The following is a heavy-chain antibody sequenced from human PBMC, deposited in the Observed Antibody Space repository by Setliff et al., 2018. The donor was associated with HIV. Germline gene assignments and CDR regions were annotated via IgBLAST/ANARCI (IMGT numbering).Heavy chain of an antibody. J-gene: IGHJ5*02. CDR3: ARDLGGSLVRGWFDP. CDR1: GYSVNSDYN. Sequence: PSETLSLTCSVSGYSVNSDYNWAWIRQPPGKGLESPGRGLEWIGHVYRSGSTYYNPSLRGRVTMSIDTSKNQFSLQLTSVTAADTAVYFCARDLGGSLVRGWFDPWGQGTLVTVSS. CDR2: VYRSGST. V-gene: IGHV4-38-2*02. D-gene: IGHD3-16*01.